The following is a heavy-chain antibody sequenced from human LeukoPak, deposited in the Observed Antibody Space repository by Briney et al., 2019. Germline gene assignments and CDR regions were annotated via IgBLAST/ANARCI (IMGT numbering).Heavy chain of an antibody. CDR1: GFTFTSSA. Sequence: TSVTVSCKASGFTFTSSAVQWVRQAGGRRLAWIGWIVVGSGNTNYAQKFQERVTITRDMSTSTAYMELSSLRSEDTAVYYCAASSGYSYYYYGMDVWGKGTTVTVSS. CDR3: AASSGYSYYYYGMDV. J-gene: IGHJ6*04. V-gene: IGHV1-58*01. D-gene: IGHD5-18*01. CDR2: IVVGSGNT.